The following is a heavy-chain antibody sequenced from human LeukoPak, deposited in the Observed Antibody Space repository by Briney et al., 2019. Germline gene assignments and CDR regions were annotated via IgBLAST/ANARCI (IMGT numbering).Heavy chain of an antibody. CDR2: IIPTFGST. J-gene: IGHJ5*02. Sequence: ASVTVSCKASGYTFTGYYMHWVRQASGQGLEWMGGIIPTFGSTKYAQNFQGRVTIIADKSTSTAYMELSSLRSEDTAVYYCARGEFGSRSYYTVVGDWFDPWGQGTLVTVSS. CDR1: GYTFTGYY. V-gene: IGHV1-69*06. CDR3: ARGEFGSRSYYTVVGDWFDP. D-gene: IGHD3-10*01.